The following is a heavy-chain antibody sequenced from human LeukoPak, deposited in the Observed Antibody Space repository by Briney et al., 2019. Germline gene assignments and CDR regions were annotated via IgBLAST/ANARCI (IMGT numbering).Heavy chain of an antibody. CDR1: EFSFTSNW. V-gene: IGHV5-51*01. J-gene: IGHJ4*02. CDR2: IYPGDSDT. D-gene: IGHD3-22*01. Sequence: GESLKISCKGSEFSFTSNWIAWVRQMPGKGLVWMGIIYPGDSDTRYGPSFQGQVTISADKSISTAYLQWSSLQASDTAIYYCASADYYDSSGHYFDSWGQGTLVTVSS. CDR3: ASADYYDSSGHYFDS.